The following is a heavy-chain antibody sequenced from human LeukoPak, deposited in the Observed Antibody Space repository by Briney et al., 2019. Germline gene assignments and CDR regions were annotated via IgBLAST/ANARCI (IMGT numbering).Heavy chain of an antibody. J-gene: IGHJ4*02. V-gene: IGHV4-30-2*01. CDR2: IYQSGST. Sequence: PSETLSLTCAVSGGAISSGGYCWSWIRQPPGKGLEWIGCIYQSGSTYYNPSLKSRVTISVDRSKNQFSLKLSSVTAADTAVYYCARAPGSYYDSSGYRFDYWGQGTLVTVSS. D-gene: IGHD3-22*01. CDR1: GGAISSGGYC. CDR3: ARAPGSYYDSSGYRFDY.